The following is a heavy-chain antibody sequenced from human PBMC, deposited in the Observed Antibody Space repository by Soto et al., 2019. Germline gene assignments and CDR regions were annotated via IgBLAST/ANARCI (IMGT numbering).Heavy chain of an antibody. CDR2: ILYSGTT. Sequence: QLRLQESGPGLLRPSETLSLTCNVSGGAISSSSYFWGWVRQPPGKTLEWIGHILYSGTTHYNESHKSRVTISVDTSKNQFSLRLNSVAPADTAVYYCARGGGYYGVLFDYWGQGTLVPVSS. CDR1: GGAISSSSYF. J-gene: IGHJ4*02. D-gene: IGHD4-17*01. CDR3: ARGGGYYGVLFDY. V-gene: IGHV4-39*02.